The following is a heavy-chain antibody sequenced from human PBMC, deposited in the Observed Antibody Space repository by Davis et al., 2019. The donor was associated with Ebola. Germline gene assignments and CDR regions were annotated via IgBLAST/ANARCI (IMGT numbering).Heavy chain of an antibody. J-gene: IGHJ4*02. V-gene: IGHV3-21*01. CDR2: ISSASTYI. CDR1: GFTFSSYN. D-gene: IGHD5-18*01. Sequence: GGSLRLSCAASGFTFSSYNIIWARQAPGKGLEWVSSISSASTYIHFADSVKGRFTISRDNAKNSLYLQMNSLRAEDTAVYYCANLKYSYGYYFDYWGQGTLVTVSS. CDR3: ANLKYSYGYYFDY.